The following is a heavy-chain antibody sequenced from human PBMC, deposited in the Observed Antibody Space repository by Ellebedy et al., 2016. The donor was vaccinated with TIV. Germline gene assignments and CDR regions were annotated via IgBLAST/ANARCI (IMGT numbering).Heavy chain of an antibody. CDR3: ARAEYGDYTFDS. Sequence: PGGSLRLSCAASGFSFSTYSMNWIRQAPGKGLEWVAFISSSRNYINYADSVKGRFTISRDNAKNSLYLQMKSLRAEDTAVYYCARAEYGDYTFDSWGQGTLVTVSS. CDR1: GFSFSTYS. V-gene: IGHV3-21*01. CDR2: ISSSRNYI. J-gene: IGHJ4*02. D-gene: IGHD4-17*01.